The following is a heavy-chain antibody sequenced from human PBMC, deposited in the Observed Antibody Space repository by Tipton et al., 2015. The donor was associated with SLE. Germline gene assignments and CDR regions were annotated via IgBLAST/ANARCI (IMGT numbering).Heavy chain of an antibody. V-gene: IGHV4-4*02. CDR1: GDSITSITRTNW. J-gene: IGHJ4*02. D-gene: IGHD3-16*01. CDR2: IFHSGST. CDR3: ARVTRGSAAALFPY. Sequence: SLRLSCTVSGDSITSITRTNWWSWVRQPPGKGLEWIGEIFHSGSTNYRPSLKSRVIISVDKSKNQFSLKLTSVTAADTAVYYCARVTRGSAAALFPYWGQGTLVTVSS.